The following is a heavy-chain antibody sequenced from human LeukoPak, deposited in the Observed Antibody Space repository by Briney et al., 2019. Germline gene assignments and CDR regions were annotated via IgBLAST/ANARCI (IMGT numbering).Heavy chain of an antibody. CDR2: INPSGGST. CDR3: ARVYGYDDY. Sequence: GASVKVSCKASGYTFTSYDINWVRQATGQGLEWMGIINPSGGSTSYAQKFQGRVTMTRDMSTSTVYMELSSLRSEDTAVYYCARVYGYDDYWGQGTLVTVSS. CDR1: GYTFTSYD. J-gene: IGHJ4*02. V-gene: IGHV1-46*01. D-gene: IGHD5-18*01.